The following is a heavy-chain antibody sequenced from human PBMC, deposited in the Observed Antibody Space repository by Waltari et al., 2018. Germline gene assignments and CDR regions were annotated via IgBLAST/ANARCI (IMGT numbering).Heavy chain of an antibody. CDR3: ARVWIAAGVFDY. V-gene: IGHV4-34*01. CDR1: GGSFSGYY. J-gene: IGHJ4*02. CDR2: INHSGST. D-gene: IGHD6-13*01. Sequence: QVQLQQWGAGLLKPSETLSLTCAVYGGSFSGYYWSWIRQPPGKGLEWIGEINHSGSTNYNPSLKSRVTISVDTSKNQFSLKLSSVTAADTAVYYCARVWIAAGVFDYWGQGTLVTVSS.